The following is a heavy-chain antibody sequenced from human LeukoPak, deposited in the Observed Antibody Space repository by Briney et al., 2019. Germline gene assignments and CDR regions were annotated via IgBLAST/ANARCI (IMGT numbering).Heavy chain of an antibody. CDR3: ARQYCSGGSCEGDAFDI. Sequence: SETLSLTCTVSGGSISSNSYYWGWIRQPPGKGLEWIGGIYYSGSTYYNPSLQSRVTISVDTSENQFSLKLSSVTAADTAVYYCARQYCSGGSCEGDAFDIWGQGTMVTVSS. CDR1: GGSISSNSYY. J-gene: IGHJ3*02. D-gene: IGHD2-15*01. V-gene: IGHV4-39*01. CDR2: IYYSGST.